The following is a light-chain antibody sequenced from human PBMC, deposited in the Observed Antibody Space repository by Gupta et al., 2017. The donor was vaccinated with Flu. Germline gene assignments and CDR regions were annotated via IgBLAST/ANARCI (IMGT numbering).Light chain of an antibody. CDR3: SSYAGSNNWV. J-gene: IGLJ3*02. V-gene: IGLV2-8*01. Sequence: QSALTQPPSASGSPGQSVTISCIGTSSDVGGYNYVSCYQQHPGKAPKLMIYEVSKRPSGAPDRFSGSKSGTTASLTVSGLQAEDEADYYCSSYAGSNNWVFGGGTKLTVL. CDR2: EVS. CDR1: SSDVGGYNY.